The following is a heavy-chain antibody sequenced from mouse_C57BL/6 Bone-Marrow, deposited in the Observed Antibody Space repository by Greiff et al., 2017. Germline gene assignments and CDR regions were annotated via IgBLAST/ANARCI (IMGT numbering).Heavy chain of an antibody. CDR1: GYTFTSYW. J-gene: IGHJ2*01. CDR2: IYPTSGRT. V-gene: IGHV1-55*01. D-gene: IGHD4-1*01. Sequence: VQLQQPGAELVKPGASVKMSCKASGYTFTSYWITWVKQRPGQGLEWIGDIYPTSGRTNYNEKFKSKALLTVDTSSNTAYMQLSSLTSEDSEDFDCARSGPLGRSFDYWGQGTTLTVSS. CDR3: ARSGPLGRSFDY.